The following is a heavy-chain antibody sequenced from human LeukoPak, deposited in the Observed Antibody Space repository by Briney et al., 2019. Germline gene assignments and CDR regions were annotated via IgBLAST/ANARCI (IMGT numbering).Heavy chain of an antibody. Sequence: ASVKVSCKASGYTFTSYSISWVRQAPGQGLEWMGWISAYNGNTNYAQKLQGRVTMTTDTSTSTAYMELSSLRSEDTAVYYCARAAAGNIFDYWGQGTLVTVSS. CDR1: GYTFTSYS. CDR2: ISAYNGNT. D-gene: IGHD6-13*01. CDR3: ARAAAGNIFDY. J-gene: IGHJ4*02. V-gene: IGHV1-18*01.